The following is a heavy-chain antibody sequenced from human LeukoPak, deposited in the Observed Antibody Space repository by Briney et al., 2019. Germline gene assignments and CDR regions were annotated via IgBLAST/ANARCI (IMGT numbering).Heavy chain of an antibody. D-gene: IGHD6-13*01. Sequence: GGSLRLSCAASGFTFSSYPMNWVGQAPGKGLRGVALISYDGSTKYYADSVKGRYTISRDNSKYTLYLQVDSLRAEDTAVYYCTRPKQQMVPSYEYWGQGTLVTVSS. V-gene: IGHV3-30-3*01. J-gene: IGHJ4*02. CDR1: GFTFSSYP. CDR2: ISYDGSTK. CDR3: TRPKQQMVPSYEY.